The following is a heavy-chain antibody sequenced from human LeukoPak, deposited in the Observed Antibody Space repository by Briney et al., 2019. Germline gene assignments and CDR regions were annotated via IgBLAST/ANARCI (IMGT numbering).Heavy chain of an antibody. J-gene: IGHJ3*02. CDR2: VYYSGST. CDR3: ARSPSITMIVVAGAFDI. D-gene: IGHD3-22*01. V-gene: IGHV4-30-4*01. CDR1: GGSISSGDYY. Sequence: SQTLSHTCTVSGGSISSGDYYWSWIRQPPGKGLEWIGYVYYSGSTYYNPSLKSRVTISVDTSKNQFSLKLSSVTAADTAVYYCARSPSITMIVVAGAFDIWGQGTMVTVSS.